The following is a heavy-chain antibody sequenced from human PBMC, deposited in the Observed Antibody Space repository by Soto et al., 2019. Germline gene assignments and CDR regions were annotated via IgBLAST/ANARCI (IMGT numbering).Heavy chain of an antibody. CDR2: ISYSCKT. CDR1: GASITSTAYF. V-gene: IGHV4-39*01. J-gene: IGHJ4*02. CDR3: AKNLPRTGRFDY. Sequence: SATLSLTCSLSGASITSTAYFWAWIRHPPGKGLEGVGSISYSCKTHYNPSLKSRTTISVDRSRNQCSLQVSSVTAADTAVYFCAKNLPRTGRFDYWGQGTVVTVS.